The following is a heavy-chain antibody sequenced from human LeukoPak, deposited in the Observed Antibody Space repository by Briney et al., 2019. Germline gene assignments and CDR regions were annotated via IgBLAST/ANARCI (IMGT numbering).Heavy chain of an antibody. CDR2: ISWNSGSI. Sequence: GGSLRLSCAASGFTFDDYAMHWVRQAPGKGLEWVSGISWNSGSIGYADSVKGRFTISRDNAKNSLYLQMNSLRVDDTAVYYCARSGGYGWDYWGQGAVVTVSS. CDR1: GFTFDDYA. V-gene: IGHV3-9*01. CDR3: ARSGGYGWDY. D-gene: IGHD5-12*01. J-gene: IGHJ4*02.